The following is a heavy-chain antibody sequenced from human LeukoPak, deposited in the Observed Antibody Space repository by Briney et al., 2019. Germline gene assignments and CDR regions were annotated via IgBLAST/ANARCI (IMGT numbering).Heavy chain of an antibody. CDR3: ANDRGDYDY. Sequence: GGSLRLSCAASGFTFSSSEMNWVRQAPGKGLEWISYISSSGSTIYYADSVKGRFTMSRDNSKNTQCLQMNSLRAEDTAVYYCANDRGDYDYWGQGTLVTVSS. D-gene: IGHD4-17*01. V-gene: IGHV3-48*03. CDR1: GFTFSSSE. J-gene: IGHJ4*02. CDR2: ISSSGSTI.